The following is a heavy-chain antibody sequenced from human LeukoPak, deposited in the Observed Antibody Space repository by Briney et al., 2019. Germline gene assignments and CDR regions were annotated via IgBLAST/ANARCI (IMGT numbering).Heavy chain of an antibody. D-gene: IGHD5-24*01. Sequence: KPGGSLRLSCAASGFTFSSYSMNWVRQAPGKGLEWVSSISSSSSYIYYADSVKGRFTISRDNAKNSLYLQMNSLRAEDTAVYYCAREDGYNQRGDAFDIWGQGTMVTVSS. CDR3: AREDGYNQRGDAFDI. CDR1: GFTFSSYS. V-gene: IGHV3-21*01. J-gene: IGHJ3*02. CDR2: ISSSSSYI.